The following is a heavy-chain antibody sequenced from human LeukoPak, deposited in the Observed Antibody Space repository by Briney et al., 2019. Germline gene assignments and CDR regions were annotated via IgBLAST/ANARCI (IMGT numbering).Heavy chain of an antibody. Sequence: GGSLRLSCAASGFTFSDYYMSWIRQAPGKGLEWVSYISSSGSTKYYADSVKGRFTISRDNAENSLVLQMNSLRAEDTAVYYCARTKESAASDYWGQGTLVTVSS. CDR3: ARTKESAASDY. J-gene: IGHJ4*02. V-gene: IGHV3-11*04. D-gene: IGHD6-13*01. CDR2: ISSSGSTK. CDR1: GFTFSDYY.